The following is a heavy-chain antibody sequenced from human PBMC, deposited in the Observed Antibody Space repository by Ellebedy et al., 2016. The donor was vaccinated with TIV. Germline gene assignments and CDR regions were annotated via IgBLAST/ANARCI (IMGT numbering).Heavy chain of an antibody. V-gene: IGHV4-34*01. CDR2: INHSGST. J-gene: IGHJ5*02. CDR1: GGSFSGYY. CDR3: ARWGIWFGDLFGWFDP. D-gene: IGHD3-10*01. Sequence: SETLSLXCAVYGGSFSGYYWSWIRQPPGKGLEWIGEINHSGSTNYNPSLKSRVTISVDTSKNQFSLKLSSVTAADTAVYYCARWGIWFGDLFGWFDPWGQGTLVTVSS.